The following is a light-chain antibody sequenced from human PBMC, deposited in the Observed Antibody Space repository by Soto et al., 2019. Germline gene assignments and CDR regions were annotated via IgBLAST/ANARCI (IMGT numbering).Light chain of an antibody. Sequence: AIPLTQSPSSLSASVGDRVTITCRASQGISSALAWYQQRPGKTPKLLMFDASGLESGVPSRFSGSGSGTDFTLTISNLQPEDFAAYYCQQYDSYPLTFGGGTKVEIK. CDR2: DAS. V-gene: IGKV1-13*02. CDR3: QQYDSYPLT. J-gene: IGKJ4*01. CDR1: QGISSA.